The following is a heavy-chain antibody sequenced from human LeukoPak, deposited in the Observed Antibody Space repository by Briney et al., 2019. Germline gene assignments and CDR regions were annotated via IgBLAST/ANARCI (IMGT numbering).Heavy chain of an antibody. J-gene: IGHJ4*02. CDR3: AKGGWNPFNY. CDR2: ISYDGSNK. D-gene: IGHD6-19*01. CDR1: GFTFSSYA. Sequence: GGSLRLSCAASGFTFSSYAMHWVRQAPGKGLEWVAVISYDGSNKYYADSVKGRFAISRDNSKNTLYMQMNSLRVEDTATYYCAKGGWNPFNYWGQGTLVTVSS. V-gene: IGHV3-30*09.